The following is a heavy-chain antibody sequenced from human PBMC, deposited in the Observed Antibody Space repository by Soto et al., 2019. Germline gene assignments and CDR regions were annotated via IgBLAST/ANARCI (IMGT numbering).Heavy chain of an antibody. CDR1: GGTFRNHA. V-gene: IGHV1-69*01. CDR2: IIPIFGMV. J-gene: IGHJ6*02. Sequence: QVHLVQSGAEVKKPGSSVKVSCKASGGTFRNHAIGWVRQAPGQGLEWMGGIIPIFGMVNYAQKFQGRVTITADESTSTAYIELSSLRSEDTAVYYCARDQWEKGSDNDDYYYYGSDVWGQGTPVTVSS. D-gene: IGHD3-10*01. CDR3: ARDQWEKGSDNDDYYYYGSDV.